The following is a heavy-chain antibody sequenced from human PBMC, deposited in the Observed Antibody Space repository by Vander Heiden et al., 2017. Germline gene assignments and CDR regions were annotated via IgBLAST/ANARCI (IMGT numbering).Heavy chain of an antibody. J-gene: IGHJ6*02. CDR3: ARVEYKHLAAAGTFYYYYGMDV. Sequence: QVQLVQSGAEVKKPGASVNVSCKASAYTFTRYGVSWVRTAPGQGPGQGLEWMGWISAYNGNTNYAQKLQGIVTMTTDTSTSTAYMELRSLRSDDTAVYYCARVEYKHLAAAGTFYYYYGMDVWGQGTTVTVSS. V-gene: IGHV1-18*01. D-gene: IGHD6-13*01. CDR1: AYTFTRYG. CDR2: ISAYNGNT.